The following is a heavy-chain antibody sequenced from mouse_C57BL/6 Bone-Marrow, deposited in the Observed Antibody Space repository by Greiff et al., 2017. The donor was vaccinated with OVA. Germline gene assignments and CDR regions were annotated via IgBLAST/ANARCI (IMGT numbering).Heavy chain of an antibody. Sequence: VHVKQSGAELVRPGASVTLSCTASGFNIKDDYMHWVKQRPEQGLEWIGWIDPENGDTEYASKFQGKATITADTSSNTAYLQLSSLTSEDTAVYYCTSYGNFDDWGQGTTLTVSS. V-gene: IGHV14-4*01. CDR1: GFNIKDDY. D-gene: IGHD2-1*01. J-gene: IGHJ2*01. CDR2: IDPENGDT. CDR3: TSYGNFDD.